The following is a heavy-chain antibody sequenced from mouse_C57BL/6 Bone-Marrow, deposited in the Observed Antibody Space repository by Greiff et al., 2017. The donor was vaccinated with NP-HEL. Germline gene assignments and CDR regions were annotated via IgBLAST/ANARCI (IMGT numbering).Heavy chain of an antibody. CDR1: GFTFSDYG. CDR3: ARPLGFYAMDY. V-gene: IGHV5-17*01. J-gene: IGHJ4*01. CDR2: ISSGSSTI. D-gene: IGHD6-1*01. Sequence: EVMLVESGGGLVKPGGSLKLSCAASGFTFSDYGMHWVRQAPEKGLEWVAYISSGSSTIYYADTVKGRFTISRDNAKNTLFLQMTSLVSEDTAMYYCARPLGFYAMDYWGQGTSVTVSS.